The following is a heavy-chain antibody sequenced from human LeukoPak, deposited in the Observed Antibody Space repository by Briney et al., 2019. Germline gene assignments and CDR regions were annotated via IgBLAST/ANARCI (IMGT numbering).Heavy chain of an antibody. CDR1: GFTFSSYS. V-gene: IGHV3-48*01. CDR3: ARALKRGSAFDI. J-gene: IGHJ3*02. Sequence: GGSLRLSCEASGFTFSSYSMNWVRQAPGKGLEWISYISTSTTTIYYANSVKGRFTISRDNAKKSLYLQMNSLRAEDTAVYYCARALKRGSAFDIWGQGTMVTVSS. CDR2: ISTSTTTI. D-gene: IGHD3-16*01.